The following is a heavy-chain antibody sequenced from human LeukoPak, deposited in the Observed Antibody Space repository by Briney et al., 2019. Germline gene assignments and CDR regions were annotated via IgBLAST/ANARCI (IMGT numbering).Heavy chain of an antibody. Sequence: GASVKVSCKASGYTFTGYYMHWVRQAPGQGLEWMGWINPNSGGTNYAQKFQGRVTMTRDTSISTAYMELSRLRSDDTAVYYCARGGYVWGSYRRDFDYWGQGTLVTVSS. D-gene: IGHD3-16*02. J-gene: IGHJ4*02. V-gene: IGHV1-2*02. CDR1: GYTFTGYY. CDR2: INPNSGGT. CDR3: ARGGYVWGSYRRDFDY.